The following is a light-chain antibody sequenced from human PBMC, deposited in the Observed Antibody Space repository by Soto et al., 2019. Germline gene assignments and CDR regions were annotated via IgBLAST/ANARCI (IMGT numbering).Light chain of an antibody. J-gene: IGLJ3*02. V-gene: IGLV2-14*01. CDR2: KVN. Sequence: QSVLTQPASVSGSPGQSTTISCTGTSSDVGHPYNYVSWYQQYPGKAPKLLIFKVNNRPSGISGRFSGSKSGNTASLTISGLQTEDEGDFFCCSYAGNGAWVFGGGTKLTVL. CDR1: SSDVGHPYNY. CDR3: CSYAGNGAWV.